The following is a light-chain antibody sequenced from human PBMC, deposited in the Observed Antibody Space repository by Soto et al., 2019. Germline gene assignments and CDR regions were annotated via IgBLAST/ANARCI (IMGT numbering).Light chain of an antibody. CDR1: QSVSSSY. CDR3: QQRSNWPYT. Sequence: EIVLTQSPGTLSLSPGERATLSCRASQSVSSSYLAWYQQKPGQAPRLLLYGASGRATGIPDRFSGFGSGTDFTLTISRLEPEDFAVYYCQQRSNWPYTFGQGTKLEIK. CDR2: GAS. J-gene: IGKJ2*01. V-gene: IGKV3D-20*02.